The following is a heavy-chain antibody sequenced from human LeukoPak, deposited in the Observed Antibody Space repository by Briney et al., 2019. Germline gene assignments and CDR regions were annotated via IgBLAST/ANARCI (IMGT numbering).Heavy chain of an antibody. CDR1: GFALSASY. Sequence: QSGGSLRLSCAASGFALSASYMNWVRQAPGKGLEWVANIKQDGSVMNYVDSVKGRFTISRDNAKNSLSLQMNNLRAEDTALYYCTKGLTRADSWGPGTLVTVSS. V-gene: IGHV3-7*01. CDR2: IKQDGSVM. CDR3: TKGLTRADS. J-gene: IGHJ4*02.